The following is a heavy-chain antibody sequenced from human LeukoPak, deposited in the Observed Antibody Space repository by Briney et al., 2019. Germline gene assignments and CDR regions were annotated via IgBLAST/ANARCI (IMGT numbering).Heavy chain of an antibody. CDR1: GFTFDDYA. J-gene: IGHJ4*02. CDR2: ISWDGGST. CDR3: ARTGLMGFDY. Sequence: GGSLRLSCAASGFTFDDYAMHWVRQAPGKGLEWVSLISWDGGSTYYADSVKGRFTISRDNSKNSLYLQMNSLRAEDTAVYYCARTGLMGFDYWGQGTLVTVSS. V-gene: IGHV3-43D*03. D-gene: IGHD1-14*01.